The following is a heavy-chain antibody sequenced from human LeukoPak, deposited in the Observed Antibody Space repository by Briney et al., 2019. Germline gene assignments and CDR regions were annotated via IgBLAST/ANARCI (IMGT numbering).Heavy chain of an antibody. J-gene: IGHJ5*02. D-gene: IGHD3-22*01. V-gene: IGHV3-49*04. CDR2: IRSKAYGGTP. CDR1: GFTFGDYA. Sequence: GGSLRLSCTASGFTFGDYAMTWVRQAPGKGLEWVGFIRSKAYGGTPEYAASVKGRFTISRDDSKSIAYLQMNSLKTEDTAMYYCTRDSSGFTKFDPWGQGTLVTVSS. CDR3: TRDSSGFTKFDP.